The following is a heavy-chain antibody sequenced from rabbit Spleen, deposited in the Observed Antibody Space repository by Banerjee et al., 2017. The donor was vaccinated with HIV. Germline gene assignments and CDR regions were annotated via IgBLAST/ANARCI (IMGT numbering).Heavy chain of an antibody. CDR2: IYAGSSGST. D-gene: IGHD2-1*01. J-gene: IGHJ4*01. CDR1: GFSFIAGYY. V-gene: IGHV1S40*01. CDR3: ARGSATMTMVITGYYLSL. Sequence: QSLEESGGDLVKPGASLTLTCTASGFSFIAGYYMCWVRQAPGKGLEWIACIYAGSSGSTYYATWAKGRFTISKTSSTTVTLQMTSLTAADTATFFCARGSATMTMVITGYYLSLWGPGTLVTVS.